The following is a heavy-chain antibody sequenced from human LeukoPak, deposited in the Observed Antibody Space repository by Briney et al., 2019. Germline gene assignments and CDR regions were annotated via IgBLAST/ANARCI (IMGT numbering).Heavy chain of an antibody. V-gene: IGHV3-30-3*01. CDR3: AKDLTMVSYYYYYGMDV. Sequence: GGSLRLSCAASGFTFSSYAMHWVRQAPGKGLEWVAVISYDGSNKYYADSVKGRFTISRDNSKNTLYLQMNSLRAEDTAVYYCAKDLTMVSYYYYYGMDVWGQGTTVTVSS. CDR1: GFTFSSYA. J-gene: IGHJ6*02. D-gene: IGHD2-8*01. CDR2: ISYDGSNK.